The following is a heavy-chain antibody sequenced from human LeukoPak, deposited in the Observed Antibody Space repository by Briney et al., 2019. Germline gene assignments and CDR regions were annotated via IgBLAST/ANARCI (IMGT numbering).Heavy chain of an antibody. CDR1: GFTFSSHW. V-gene: IGHV3-7*01. CDR2: IKQDGSEK. CDR3: ARHNDGWREGEY. D-gene: IGHD5-24*01. Sequence: GGSLRPSCATSGFTFSSHWMTWVRQAPGKGLEWVANIKQDGSEKNYVDSVKGRFTISRDNAKNTLYLQMNSLRAEDTAVYYCARHNDGWREGEYWGQGTLVTVSS. J-gene: IGHJ4*02.